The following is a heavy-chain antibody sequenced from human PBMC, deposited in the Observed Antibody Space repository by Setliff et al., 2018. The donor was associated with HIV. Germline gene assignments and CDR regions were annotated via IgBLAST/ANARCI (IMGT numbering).Heavy chain of an antibody. CDR2: IYHVGGT. J-gene: IGHJ2*01. V-gene: IGHV4-30-2*01. Sequence: SETLSLTCAVSGGSIGSGGYSWSWIRQPPGRGLEWVGYIYHVGGTYYNPSLRSRVTISVDTSNNQFSLKLRSVTAVDTAVYYCARSPLWFGKADWYVDLWGRGTLVTVSS. D-gene: IGHD3-10*01. CDR3: ARSPLWFGKADWYVDL. CDR1: GGSIGSGGYS.